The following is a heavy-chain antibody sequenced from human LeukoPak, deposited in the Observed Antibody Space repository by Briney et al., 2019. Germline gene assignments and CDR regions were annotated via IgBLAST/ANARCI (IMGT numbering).Heavy chain of an antibody. Sequence: TGRSLRLSCSASGFTFSTYSMNWVRQAPGKGLEWVAVIWYDGSNPGYADSVKGRFTISRDNSKNTLYLQMNSLRAEDTAVYYCASTSGWYEPIDYWGQGTLVTVSS. J-gene: IGHJ4*02. V-gene: IGHV3-33*01. CDR3: ASTSGWYEPIDY. CDR2: IWYDGSNP. CDR1: GFTFSTYS. D-gene: IGHD6-19*01.